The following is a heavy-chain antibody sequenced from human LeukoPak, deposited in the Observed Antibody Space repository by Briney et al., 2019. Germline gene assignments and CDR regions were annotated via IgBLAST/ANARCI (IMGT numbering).Heavy chain of an antibody. Sequence: SETLSLTRAVSGDSISISNWWSGARQPPGKGLEWIGEIYQSGRTNYNQSPKSRVTISVDKSKHQCSLKLSSVTATDTAVYYCARSQRLYCSGGSCYPGYYGMDVWGKGNTVTVSS. J-gene: IGHJ6*04. CDR1: GDSISISNW. V-gene: IGHV4-4*02. CDR3: ARSQRLYCSGGSCYPGYYGMDV. D-gene: IGHD2-15*01. CDR2: IYQSGRT.